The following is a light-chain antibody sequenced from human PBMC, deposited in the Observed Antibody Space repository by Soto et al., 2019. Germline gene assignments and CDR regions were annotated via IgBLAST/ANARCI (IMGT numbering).Light chain of an antibody. CDR3: QQYDNWAPIT. Sequence: EIVMTQSPATLSVSPGERVTLSCRASQSVSSNLAWYQQKPGQAPRLLIYGASTRATGVPARFSGSGSGTEFTLTISSPQSEDFAVYYCQQYDNWAPITFGQGTRLEIK. CDR1: QSVSSN. V-gene: IGKV3-15*01. J-gene: IGKJ5*01. CDR2: GAS.